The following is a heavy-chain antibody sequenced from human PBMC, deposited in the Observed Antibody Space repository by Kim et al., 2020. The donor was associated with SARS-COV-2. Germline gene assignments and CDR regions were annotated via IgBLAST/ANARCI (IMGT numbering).Heavy chain of an antibody. V-gene: IGHV5-10-1*01. Sequence: GESLKISCKGSGYSFTSYWISWVRQMPGKGLEWMGRIDPSDSYTNYSPSFQGHVTISADKSISTAYLQWSSLKASDTAMYYCARLSFDDSSGYYYVFFDYWGQGTLVTVSS. J-gene: IGHJ4*02. CDR2: IDPSDSYT. D-gene: IGHD3-22*01. CDR1: GYSFTSYW. CDR3: ARLSFDDSSGYYYVFFDY.